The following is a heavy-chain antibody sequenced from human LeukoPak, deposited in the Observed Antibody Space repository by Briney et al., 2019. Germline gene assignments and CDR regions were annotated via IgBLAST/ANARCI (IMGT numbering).Heavy chain of an antibody. CDR2: ISGSGGST. V-gene: IGHV3-23*01. J-gene: IGHJ5*01. D-gene: IGHD6-19*01. Sequence: PGGSLRLSCAASGFTFSSYAMSWVRQAPGKGLEWVSAISGSGGSTYYADSVKGRFTISRDNAKNSLYLQMNSLRIEDTALYFCVKDSAGESSDWLDSWGQGTLVTIAS. CDR1: GFTFSSYA. CDR3: VKDSAGESSDWLDS.